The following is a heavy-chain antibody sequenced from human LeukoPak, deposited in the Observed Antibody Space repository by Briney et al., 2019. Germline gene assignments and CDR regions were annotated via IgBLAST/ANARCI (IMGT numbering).Heavy chain of an antibody. J-gene: IGHJ4*02. V-gene: IGHV4-59*01. D-gene: IGHD6-13*01. CDR3: ARGGSSWYGSLDY. CDR1: GGSISSYY. Sequence: SETPSLTCTVSGGSISSYYWSWIRQPPGKGLEWIGYIYYSGSTNYNPSLKSRVTISVDTSKNQFSLKLSSVTAADTAVYYCARGGSSWYGSLDYWGQGTLVTVSS. CDR2: IYYSGST.